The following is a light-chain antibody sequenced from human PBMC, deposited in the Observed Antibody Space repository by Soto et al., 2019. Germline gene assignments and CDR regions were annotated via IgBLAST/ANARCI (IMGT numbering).Light chain of an antibody. V-gene: IGKV3-20*01. J-gene: IGKJ1*01. CDR3: QQYGSSSWT. Sequence: IVLTKSPGTLSLSPGKRATLSCRASQSISSSYLAWYQQRPGRAPRLLIYGASSRATGIPDRFSGSGSGTEFTLTISRLEPEVFAVYYCQQYGSSSWTFGQGTKVHIK. CDR1: QSISSSY. CDR2: GAS.